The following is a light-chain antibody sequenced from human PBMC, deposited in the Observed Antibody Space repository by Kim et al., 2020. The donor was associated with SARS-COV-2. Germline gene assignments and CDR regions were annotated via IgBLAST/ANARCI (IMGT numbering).Light chain of an antibody. CDR1: QSVSSNY. Sequence: LSPGERATPSCRASQSVSSNYIAWYQQKPGQAPRLLIYGASSRATGIPDRFSGSGSGTDFTLTINRLEPEDFAVYYCQQSATSRTFGQGTKVDIK. V-gene: IGKV3-20*01. CDR2: GAS. J-gene: IGKJ1*01. CDR3: QQSATSRT.